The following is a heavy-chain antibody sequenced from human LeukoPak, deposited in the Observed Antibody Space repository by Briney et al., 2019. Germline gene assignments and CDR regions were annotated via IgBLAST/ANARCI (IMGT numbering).Heavy chain of an antibody. Sequence: GASVKVSCKASGYTFTSYGISWVRQAPGQGLEWMGWISAYNGNTNYAQKLQGRVTMTTDTSTSTAYMELRSLRSDDTAVYYCARVVQVRSGTDWFDPWGQGTLVTVSS. J-gene: IGHJ5*02. CDR2: ISAYNGNT. D-gene: IGHD1/OR15-1a*01. CDR3: ARVVQVRSGTDWFDP. CDR1: GYTFTSYG. V-gene: IGHV1-18*01.